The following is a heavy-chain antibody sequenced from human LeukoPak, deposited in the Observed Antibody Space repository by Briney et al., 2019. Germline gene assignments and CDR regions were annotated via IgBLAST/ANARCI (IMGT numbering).Heavy chain of an antibody. D-gene: IGHD2-2*02. Sequence: KQDGSEKYYVDSVKGRFTISRDNAKNSLYLQMNSLRAEDTAVYYCARDHRDIVVVPAAIPDYWGQGTLVTVSS. J-gene: IGHJ4*02. CDR3: ARDHRDIVVVPAAIPDY. CDR2: KQDGSEK. V-gene: IGHV3-7*01.